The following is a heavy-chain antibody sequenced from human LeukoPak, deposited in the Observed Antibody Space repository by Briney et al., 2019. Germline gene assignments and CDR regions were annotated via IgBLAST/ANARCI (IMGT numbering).Heavy chain of an antibody. CDR3: VKGGGDSSGWYYYYGMDV. V-gene: IGHV3-64D*06. Sequence: PGGSLTLSCSASGFTFSSYAMHWVRQAPGKGLEYVSSITSTGHSTYYADSVKGRFTISRDNSQNTLYLQMSRLRAEDAAVYYCVKGGGDSSGWYYYYGMDVWGQGTPVTVSS. D-gene: IGHD6-19*01. J-gene: IGHJ6*02. CDR1: GFTFSSYA. CDR2: ITSTGHST.